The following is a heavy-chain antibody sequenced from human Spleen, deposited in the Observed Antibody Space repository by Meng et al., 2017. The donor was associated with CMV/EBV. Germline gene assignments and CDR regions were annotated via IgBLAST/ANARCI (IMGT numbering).Heavy chain of an antibody. J-gene: IGHJ4*02. CDR1: GFTFSSYG. V-gene: IGHV3-30*02. CDR3: AREAVLSGGDCYIDY. D-gene: IGHD2-21*01. CDR2: IRYDGSNK. Sequence: GGSLRLSCAASGFTFSSYGMHWVRQAPGKGLEWVAFIRYDGSNKYYADSVKGRFTISRDNSKNTLYLQVNSLRAEDTAVYYCAREAVLSGGDCYIDYWGQGTLVTVSS.